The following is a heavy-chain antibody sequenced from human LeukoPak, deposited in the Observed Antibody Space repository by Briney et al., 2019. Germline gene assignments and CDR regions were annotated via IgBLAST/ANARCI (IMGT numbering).Heavy chain of an antibody. V-gene: IGHV1-24*01. CDR1: GDTLTEVC. CDR2: SDPEDGET. CDR3: AARRRPLRGPFDY. J-gene: IGHJ4*02. Sequence: ASVKVSCKVSGDTLTEVCIHWVRQAPGKGLEYMGGSDPEDGETVYTQKFQGRVTMTEDTSTDTAYMDLSGLRSEDTALYYCAARRRPLRGPFDYWGQGTLVTVSS. D-gene: IGHD3-10*01.